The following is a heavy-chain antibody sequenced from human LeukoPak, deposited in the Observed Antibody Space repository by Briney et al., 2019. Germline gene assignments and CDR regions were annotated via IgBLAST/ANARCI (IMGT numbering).Heavy chain of an antibody. CDR1: GLTFSSYA. CDR3: ARWGVGWLQFSDAFDI. V-gene: IGHV3-23*01. J-gene: IGHJ3*02. D-gene: IGHD5-24*01. CDR2: ISRSGGST. Sequence: PGGSLRLSCAASGLTFSSYAMTWVRQAPGKGLEWVLAISRSGGSTNYADSVKGRFTISRDNSKNTVYLQMNSLRAEDTAVYYCARWGVGWLQFSDAFDIWGQGTMVTVSS.